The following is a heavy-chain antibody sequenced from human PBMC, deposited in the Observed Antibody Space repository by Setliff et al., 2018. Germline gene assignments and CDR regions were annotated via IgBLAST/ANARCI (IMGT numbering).Heavy chain of an antibody. Sequence: ASVKVSCKASGYIFTSYGISWVRQAPGQGLEWMGWISSYNGKTNYAQKLQGRVTMTTDTSTSTAYMELRSLTFDDTAVYYCAREWFCSGGDCSDVFDFWGQATMVTVSS. D-gene: IGHD2-21*02. V-gene: IGHV1-18*01. CDR1: GYIFTSYG. CDR2: ISSYNGKT. J-gene: IGHJ3*01. CDR3: AREWFCSGGDCSDVFDF.